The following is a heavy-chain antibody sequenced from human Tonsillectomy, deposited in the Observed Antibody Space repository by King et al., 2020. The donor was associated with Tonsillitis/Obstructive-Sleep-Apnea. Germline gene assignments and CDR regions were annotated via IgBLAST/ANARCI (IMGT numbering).Heavy chain of an antibody. CDR3: AKDRGFTHGPSDAFDI. V-gene: IGHV3-33*06. J-gene: IGHJ3*02. D-gene: IGHD5-18*01. CDR1: GFTFSTSG. CDR2: IWFDGSNK. Sequence: VQLVESGGGVVPPGRSLRLSCAASGFTFSTSGMHWVRQAPGKGLEWVAVIWFDGSNKYYTDSVKGRFTISRDNSKNTLYLQMNSLRAEDTVVYYCAKDRGFTHGPSDAFDIWGQGTMVTVSS.